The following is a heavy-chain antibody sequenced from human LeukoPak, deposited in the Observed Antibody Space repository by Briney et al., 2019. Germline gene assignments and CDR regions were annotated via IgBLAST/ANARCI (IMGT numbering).Heavy chain of an antibody. V-gene: IGHV3-48*03. Sequence: GGSLRLSCAASGFSLSSYEMTWVRQAPGEGLEWVSFISSSGSGKNYADSVKGRFTISRDNAKNSLYLQMNSLRADDTAVYYCARRYYGVDYWGQGTLVTVSS. CDR3: ARRYYGVDY. CDR2: ISSSGSGK. CDR1: GFSLSSYE. J-gene: IGHJ4*02. D-gene: IGHD4-17*01.